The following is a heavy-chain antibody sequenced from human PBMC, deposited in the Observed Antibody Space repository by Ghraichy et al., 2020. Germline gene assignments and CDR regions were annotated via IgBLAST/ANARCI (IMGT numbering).Heavy chain of an antibody. D-gene: IGHD1-20*01. CDR1: GFTFSIYA. CDR2: IGGGDT. J-gene: IGHJ5*02. V-gene: IGHV3-23*01. Sequence: GESLNISCAASGFTFSIYAMSWVRQAPGKGLEWVSGIGGGDTYYADSVKGRFTISRDNSKNTVYLQLSSLRDEDTAVYYCAKDGIAGNGVWDWFDPWGQGTLVTVSS. CDR3: AKDGIAGNGVWDWFDP.